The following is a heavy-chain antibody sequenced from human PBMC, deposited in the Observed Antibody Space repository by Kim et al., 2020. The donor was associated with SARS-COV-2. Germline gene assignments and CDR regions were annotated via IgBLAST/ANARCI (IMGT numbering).Heavy chain of an antibody. CDR3: TRDGYSYGYAAFDI. CDR1: GFTFGDYA. CDR2: IRSKAYGGTT. D-gene: IGHD5-18*01. V-gene: IGHV3-49*04. Sequence: GGSLRLSCTASGFTFGDYAMSWVRQAPGKGLEWVGFIRSKAYGGTTEYAASVKGRFTISRDDSKSIAYLQMNSLKTEDTAVYYCTRDGYSYGYAAFDIWPRDNGHRLF. J-gene: IGHJ3*02.